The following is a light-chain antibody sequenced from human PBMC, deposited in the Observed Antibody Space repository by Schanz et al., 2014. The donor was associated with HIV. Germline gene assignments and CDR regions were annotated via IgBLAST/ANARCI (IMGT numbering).Light chain of an antibody. Sequence: QSALTQPASVSGSPGQSVTISCTGASSDVNVYNYVSWYQQHPGKAPKLMIYEVSKRPSGVPDRFSGSKSGNTASLTISGLQAEDEADYYCHSHTDSGTLMFGGGTKLTVL. J-gene: IGLJ3*02. CDR2: EVS. CDR3: HSHTDSGTLM. CDR1: SSDVNVYNY. V-gene: IGLV2-14*01.